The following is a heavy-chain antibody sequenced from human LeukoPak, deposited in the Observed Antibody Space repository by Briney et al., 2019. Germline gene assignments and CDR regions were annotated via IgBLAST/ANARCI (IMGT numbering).Heavy chain of an antibody. J-gene: IGHJ4*02. V-gene: IGHV3-23*01. D-gene: IGHD4-17*01. CDR3: ARGTNYGDLDY. CDR2: ISGSGGST. Sequence: GGSLGLSCAASGFTFSNYAMSWVRQAPGKGLEWVSAISGSGGSTYHADSVKGRFTISRDNSKNTLYLQMNSLTAEDTAVYYCARGTNYGDLDYWGQGTLVTVSS. CDR1: GFTFSNYA.